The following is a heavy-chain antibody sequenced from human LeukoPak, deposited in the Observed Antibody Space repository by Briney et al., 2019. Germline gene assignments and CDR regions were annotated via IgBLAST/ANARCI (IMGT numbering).Heavy chain of an antibody. CDR3: ARMTPSCTSTSCPVVIDY. J-gene: IGHJ4*02. CDR1: GFSLNTSAMF. V-gene: IGHV2-70*17. Sequence: SGPALVKPTQTLTLTCTFSGFSLNTSAMFVSWIRQPPGKALEWLARIDWDDDKFYSTSLKTRLAISKDTPKNQVVLIMTNMDPVDTATYYCARMTPSCTSTSCPVVIDYWGQGTLVTVSS. D-gene: IGHD2-2*01. CDR2: IDWDDDK.